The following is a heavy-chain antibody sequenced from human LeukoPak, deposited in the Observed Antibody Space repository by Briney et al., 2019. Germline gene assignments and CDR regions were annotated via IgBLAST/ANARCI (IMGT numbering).Heavy chain of an antibody. D-gene: IGHD2-2*01. CDR2: ISYDGSNK. V-gene: IGHV3-30-3*01. CDR1: GGSISSSS. Sequence: QPSETLSLTCTVSGGSISSSSYYWGWIRQPPGKGLEWVAVISYDGSNKYYADSVKGRFTISRDNSKNTLYLQMNSLRAEDTAVYYCASRRYCSSTSCPGLDYWGQGTLVTVSS. CDR3: ASRRYCSSTSCPGLDY. J-gene: IGHJ4*02.